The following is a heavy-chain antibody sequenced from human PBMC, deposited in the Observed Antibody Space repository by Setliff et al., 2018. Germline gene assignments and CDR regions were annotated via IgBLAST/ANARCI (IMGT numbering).Heavy chain of an antibody. CDR3: AKDRDNRWHNFDS. J-gene: IGHJ4*01. V-gene: IGHV3-23*03. Sequence: PGGSLRLSCGASGFTFSKYWMYWVRQVPGKGLEWVSVVYSGSPNTYYAASVKGRFTISRDNSKNTLYLQMNSLRVEDSGVYYGAKDRDNRWHNFDSWGHGVLVTSPQ. CDR1: GFTFSKYW. D-gene: IGHD1-1*01. CDR2: VYSGSPNT.